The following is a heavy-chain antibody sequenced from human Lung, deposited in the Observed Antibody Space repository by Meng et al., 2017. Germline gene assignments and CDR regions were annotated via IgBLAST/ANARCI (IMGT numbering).Heavy chain of an antibody. V-gene: IGHV3-74*01. D-gene: IGHD3-3*01. CDR3: ARDLAWVLFDY. CDR2: IVSDGGIT. CDR1: GFNFGDYI. Sequence: VQLVESGGSLVQPGGYSRLSCGASGFNFGDYIMHWVRQSPGKGLEWISRIVSDGGITTYADSVKGRFTVSRDNAKNTLYLQMNSLGADDTAVYYCARDLAWVLFDYWGQGALVTVSS. J-gene: IGHJ4*02.